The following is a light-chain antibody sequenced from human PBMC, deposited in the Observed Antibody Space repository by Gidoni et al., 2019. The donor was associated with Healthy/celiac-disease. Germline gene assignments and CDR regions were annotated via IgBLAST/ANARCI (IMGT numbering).Light chain of an antibody. CDR1: QSVSSSY. J-gene: IGKJ1*01. CDR3: QQYGSSPRT. V-gene: IGKV3-20*01. Sequence: EIVLTPSRGTLSLSPGERATLSCRASQSVSSSYLAWYQQKPGQAPRLLIYGASSRATGIPDRFSGSGSGTDFTLTISRLEPEDFAVYYCQQYGSSPRTFGRGTKVEIK. CDR2: GAS.